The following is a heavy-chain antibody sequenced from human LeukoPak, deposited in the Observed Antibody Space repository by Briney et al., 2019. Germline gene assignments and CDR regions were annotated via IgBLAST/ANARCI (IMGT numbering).Heavy chain of an antibody. CDR3: ARGGERSGTDVWDY. CDR2: INTNTGNP. V-gene: IGHV7-4-1*02. J-gene: IGHJ4*02. Sequence: ASVKVSCKASGYTFNTFAMNWVRQAPGQGLEWLGWINTNTGNPTYAQGFTGRFVFSLDTSVSTAYLQISSLKAEDTAIYYCARGGERSGTDVWDYWGQGTLVTVSS. D-gene: IGHD3-16*01. CDR1: GYTFNTFA.